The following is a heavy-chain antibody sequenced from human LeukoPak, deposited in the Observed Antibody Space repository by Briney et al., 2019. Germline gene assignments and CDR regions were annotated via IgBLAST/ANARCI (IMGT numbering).Heavy chain of an antibody. CDR2: INTSGDT. CDR3: ASVRKGYCSSTSCYAKGYYYYYMDV. D-gene: IGHD2-2*01. Sequence: SETLSLTCTVSGGSITNYYWSWIRQSAGKGLEWIGRINTSGDTSYNPSLKSRVTMSVDTSKNQFSLKLSSVTAADTAVYYCASVRKGYCSSTSCYAKGYYYYYMDVWGKGTTVTISS. J-gene: IGHJ6*03. V-gene: IGHV4-4*07. CDR1: GGSITNYY.